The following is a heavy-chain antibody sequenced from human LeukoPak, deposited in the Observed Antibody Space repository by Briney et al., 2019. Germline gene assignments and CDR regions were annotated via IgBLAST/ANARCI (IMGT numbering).Heavy chain of an antibody. CDR2: IGHSGST. Sequence: SETLSLTCAVYGGSFSGHYWSWIRQVPGKGLEWIGEIGHSGSTNYNPSLKSRVDISLDRSTTQLSLKVKSVTDTDTGVYFCARGGDGHNHPFDYWGQGTQVTVSS. V-gene: IGHV4-34*01. CDR1: GGSFSGHY. J-gene: IGHJ4*02. CDR3: ARGGDGHNHPFDY. D-gene: IGHD5-24*01.